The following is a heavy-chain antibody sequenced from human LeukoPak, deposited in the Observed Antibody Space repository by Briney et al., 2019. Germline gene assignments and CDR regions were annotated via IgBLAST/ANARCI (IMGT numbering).Heavy chain of an antibody. CDR2: ISSSSSTI. V-gene: IGHV3-48*04. CDR3: AKDGDSGSYYVNPYFDY. Sequence: GGSLRLSCAASGFTFSSYSMNWVRQAPGKGLEWVSYISSSSSTIYYADSVKGRFTISRDNAKNSLYLQMNSLRAEDTAVYYCAKDGDSGSYYVNPYFDYWGQGTLVTVSS. CDR1: GFTFSSYS. D-gene: IGHD1-26*01. J-gene: IGHJ4*02.